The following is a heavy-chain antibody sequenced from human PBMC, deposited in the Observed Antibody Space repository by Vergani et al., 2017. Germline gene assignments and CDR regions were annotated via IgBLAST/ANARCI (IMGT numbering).Heavy chain of an antibody. V-gene: IGHV4-39*02. J-gene: IGHJ4*02. CDR2: IYYSGNT. CDR3: ARESVWSGYVFDY. CDR1: GGSISSSSYY. D-gene: IGHD3-3*01. Sequence: QLQLQESGPGLVKPSETLSLTCTVSGGSISSSSYYWGWIRQPPGKGLEWIGSIYYSGNTYYNSSLKSRVTISVDTSNNQFSLRLSSVTAADTAVYYCARESVWSGYVFDYWGQGTLVTVSS.